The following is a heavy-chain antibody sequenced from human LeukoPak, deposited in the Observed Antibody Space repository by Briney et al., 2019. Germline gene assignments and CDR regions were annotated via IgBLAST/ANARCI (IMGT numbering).Heavy chain of an antibody. J-gene: IGHJ4*02. CDR1: GFTVSGNY. V-gene: IGHV3-66*01. CDR2: IFSGGST. Sequence: GGPLRLSCAASGFTVSGNYMSWVRQAPGKGLEWVSVIFSGGSTYHADSVKGRFSISRDNSKNTLFLQMNSLRAEDTAVYYCVRGVQDWGQGTLVTVSS. CDR3: VRGVQD. D-gene: IGHD5/OR15-5a*01.